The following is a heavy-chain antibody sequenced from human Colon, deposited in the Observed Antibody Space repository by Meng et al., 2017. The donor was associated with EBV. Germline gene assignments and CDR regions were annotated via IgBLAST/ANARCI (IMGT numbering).Heavy chain of an antibody. D-gene: IGHD1-26*01. CDR2: TYYRSKWYN. Sequence: VHRHQLGQGLVTPPTTPSLTCPIPGDSFSSNSAAWNWIRQSPSRGLEWLGRTYYRSKWYNDYAVSVKSRITINPDTSKTQFSLQLNSVTPEDTAVYYCARVAVGISSFDYWGQGTLVTVSS. CDR1: GDSFSSNSAA. CDR3: ARVAVGISSFDY. V-gene: IGHV6-1*01. J-gene: IGHJ4*02.